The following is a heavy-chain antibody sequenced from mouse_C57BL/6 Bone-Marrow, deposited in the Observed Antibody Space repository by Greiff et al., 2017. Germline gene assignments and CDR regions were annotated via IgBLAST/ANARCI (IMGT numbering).Heavy chain of an antibody. CDR2: LDPNSGGT. V-gene: IGHV1-72*01. D-gene: IGHD2-3*01. CDR1: GYTFTSYW. J-gene: IGHJ3*01. Sequence: QVQLQQPGAELVKPGASVKLSCKASGYTFTSYWMHWVKQWPGRGLEWIGRLDPNSGGTKYNEKFKSKATLTVDKPSSPAYMSLSSLTSEGSAVYYWTRSRGLDGYYVGFAYWGQGTLVTVSA. CDR3: TRSRGLDGYYVGFAY.